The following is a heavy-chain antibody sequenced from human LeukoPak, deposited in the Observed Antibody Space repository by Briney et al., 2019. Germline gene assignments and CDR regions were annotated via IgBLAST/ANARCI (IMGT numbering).Heavy chain of an antibody. CDR1: GFTFSGSA. CDR2: IRSKANSYAT. V-gene: IGHV3-73*01. J-gene: IGHJ6*03. CDR3: TRPVTMDTAMGQEFYYYYYYMDV. Sequence: PGGSLRLSCAASGFTFSGSAMHWVRQASGRGGGWVGRIRSKANSYATAYAASVKGRFTISRDHSKNTAYLQMNSLKTEDPALYYCTRPVTMDTAMGQEFYYYYYYMDVWGKGTTVTVSS. D-gene: IGHD5-18*01.